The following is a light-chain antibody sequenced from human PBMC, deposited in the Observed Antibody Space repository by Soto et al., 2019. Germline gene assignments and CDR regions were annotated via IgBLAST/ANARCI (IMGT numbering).Light chain of an antibody. Sequence: AIRMTQSPSSFSSSTGDRVTITCRASQGISSYLAWYQQKPGKAPKLLIYAASTLQSGVPSRFSGSGSGTDFTLTSNYLQSEAFATYYWQKYYNSPYTFGPGTKLEIK. V-gene: IGKV1-8*01. CDR3: QKYYNSPYT. J-gene: IGKJ2*01. CDR1: QGISSY. CDR2: AAS.